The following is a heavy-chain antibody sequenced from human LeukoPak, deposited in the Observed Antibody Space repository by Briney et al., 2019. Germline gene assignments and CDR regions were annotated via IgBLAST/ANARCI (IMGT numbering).Heavy chain of an antibody. CDR2: IYYSGST. D-gene: IGHD3-22*01. J-gene: IGHJ4*02. CDR3: ARRAYYYDSSGYYDY. V-gene: IGHV4-59*08. CDR1: GGSMTTYY. Sequence: SETLSLTCTVSGGSMTTYYWSWIRQPPGKGLEWIGYIYYSGSTNYNPSLKSRLTISVDTSKSQFSLKLSSVTAADTAVYHCARRAYYYDSSGYYDYWGQGTLVTVSS.